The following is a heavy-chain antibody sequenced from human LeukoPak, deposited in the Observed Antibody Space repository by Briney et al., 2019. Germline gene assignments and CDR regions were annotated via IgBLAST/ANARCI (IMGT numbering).Heavy chain of an antibody. CDR1: GYTFTGYY. J-gene: IGHJ4*02. V-gene: IGHV1-46*01. D-gene: IGHD3-22*01. CDR3: ARVALPYDSSTHFDY. Sequence: ASVKVSCKASGYTFTGYYMHWVRQAPGQGLEWMGIINPSGGSTSYAQKFQGRVTMTRDTSTSTVYMELSSLRSEDTAVYYCARVALPYDSSTHFDYWGQGTLVTVSS. CDR2: INPSGGST.